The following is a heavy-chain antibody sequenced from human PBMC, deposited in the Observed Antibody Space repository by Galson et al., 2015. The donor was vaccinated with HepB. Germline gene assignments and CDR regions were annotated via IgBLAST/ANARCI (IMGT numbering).Heavy chain of an antibody. Sequence: SVKVSCKASGGTFSSYAISWVRQAPGQGLEWMGGIIPIFGSANYAQNFQDRVTITADESTSTAYMDLSNLRSEDTAVYFCARDRRVVRGVINYYYYGLDVWGQGTTVTVSS. CDR3: ARDRRVVRGVINYYYYGLDV. J-gene: IGHJ6*02. D-gene: IGHD3-10*01. V-gene: IGHV1-69*13. CDR2: IIPIFGSA. CDR1: GGTFSSYA.